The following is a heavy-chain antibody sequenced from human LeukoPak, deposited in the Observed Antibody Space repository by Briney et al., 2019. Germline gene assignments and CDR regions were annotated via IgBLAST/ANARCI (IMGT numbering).Heavy chain of an antibody. CDR3: ARGAYGSGSYGDNWFDP. CDR2: VNGDGSTT. Sequence: GGSLRLSCAASGFTFSSYSMNWVRQAPGKGLVWVSRVNGDGSTTTYADSVKGRFTISRDNSKNTLYLQMNSLRAEDTAVYYCARGAYGSGSYGDNWFDPWGQGTLVTVSS. J-gene: IGHJ5*02. D-gene: IGHD3-10*01. CDR1: GFTFSSYS. V-gene: IGHV3-74*01.